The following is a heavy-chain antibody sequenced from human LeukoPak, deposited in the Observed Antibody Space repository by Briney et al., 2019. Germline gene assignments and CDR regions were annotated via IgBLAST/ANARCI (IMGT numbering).Heavy chain of an antibody. V-gene: IGHV3-48*01. J-gene: IGHJ4*02. CDR2: FGISGII. Sequence: GSLRLSRVASGFSFCIYWMRWGRQTPEGGVERVSYFGISGIIYYAVSVKGRFTISRDSARNSLYLQMNSLRAEDTAVYYCAGYGYYPYWGQGTPVTVSS. D-gene: IGHD4-17*01. CDR1: GFSFCIYW. CDR3: AGYGYYPY.